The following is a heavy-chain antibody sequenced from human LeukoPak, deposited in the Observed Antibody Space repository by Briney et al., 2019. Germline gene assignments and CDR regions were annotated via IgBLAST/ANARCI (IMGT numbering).Heavy chain of an antibody. D-gene: IGHD5-12*01. CDR1: GYTFTGYY. J-gene: IGHJ4*02. Sequence: ASVKVSCKASGYTFTGYYMHWVRQAPGQGLEWMGWINPNSGGTNYAQKFQGRVAMTRDTSISTAYMELSRLRSDDTAVYYCARDLPGWLPFDYWGQGTLVTVSS. CDR2: INPNSGGT. CDR3: ARDLPGWLPFDY. V-gene: IGHV1-2*02.